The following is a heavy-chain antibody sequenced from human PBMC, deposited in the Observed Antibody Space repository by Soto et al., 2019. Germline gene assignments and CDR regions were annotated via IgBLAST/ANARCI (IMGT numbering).Heavy chain of an antibody. CDR1: GFTFSSYG. J-gene: IGHJ6*02. CDR2: IWYDGSNK. D-gene: IGHD6-13*01. V-gene: IGHV3-33*01. Sequence: QVQLVESGGGVVQPGRSLRLSCAASGFTFSSYGMHWVRQAPGKGLEWVAVIWYDGSNKYYADSVKGRFTISRDNSKNTXXRQMNSLRAEDTAVYYCARDRHSSSWYRGGDGMDVWGQGTTVTVSS. CDR3: ARDRHSSSWYRGGDGMDV.